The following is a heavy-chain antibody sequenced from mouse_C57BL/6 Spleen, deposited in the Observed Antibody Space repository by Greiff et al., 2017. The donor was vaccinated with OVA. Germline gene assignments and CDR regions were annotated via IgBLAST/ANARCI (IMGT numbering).Heavy chain of an antibody. V-gene: IGHV1-72*01. CDR2: IDPNSGGT. CDR3: ARGITAGVAHFDY. D-gene: IGHD1-1*01. Sequence: QVQLQQPGAELVKPGASVKLSCKASGYTFTSYWMHWVKQRPGRGLEWIGRIDPNSGGTKYNEKFKSKATLTVDKPSSTAYMQISSLTSEDSAVYYCARGITAGVAHFDYWGQGTTLTVSS. CDR1: GYTFTSYW. J-gene: IGHJ2*01.